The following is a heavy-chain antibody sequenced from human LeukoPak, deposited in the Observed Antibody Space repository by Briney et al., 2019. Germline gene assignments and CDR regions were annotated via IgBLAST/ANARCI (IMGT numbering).Heavy chain of an antibody. CDR3: ARQHPMVRGVIGFDP. J-gene: IGHJ5*02. V-gene: IGHV4-39*07. D-gene: IGHD3-10*01. CDR1: GDSISNMNYY. Sequence: PSEILSLTCTVSGDSISNMNYYWAWIRQPPGKGLEWIGEITHSGGTNYNPSLKSRVTISVDTSKNQFSLKLSSVTAADTAVYYCARQHPMVRGVIGFDPWGQGTLVTVSS. CDR2: ITHSGGT.